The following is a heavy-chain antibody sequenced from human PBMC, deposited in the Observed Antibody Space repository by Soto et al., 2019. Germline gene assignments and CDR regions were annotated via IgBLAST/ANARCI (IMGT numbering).Heavy chain of an antibody. D-gene: IGHD2-15*01. Sequence: GGSLRLSCAASGFTFSSYAMGWVRQAPGKGLEWVSSISDSGVSTYYADSVKGRLTVSRDNSKNTMCLRMNSMRVEYSAVYYCATYSGAATRQLDYWGQGALVTVSS. CDR2: ISDSGVST. CDR3: ATYSGAATRQLDY. J-gene: IGHJ4*02. V-gene: IGHV3-23*01. CDR1: GFTFSSYA.